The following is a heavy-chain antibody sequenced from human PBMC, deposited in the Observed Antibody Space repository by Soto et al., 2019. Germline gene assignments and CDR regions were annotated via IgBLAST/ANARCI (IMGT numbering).Heavy chain of an antibody. CDR3: ARASAYSTPWSFDN. D-gene: IGHD6-13*01. V-gene: IGHV1-18*01. Sequence: QVQLVQSGAEVKKPGASVRVSCKASGYTFSRYGISWVRQAPGQGLEWMGGISVFNGNTKESEKIQGRVTRTTYTAANTAHMELRGLRSDDTAVYYCARASAYSTPWSFDNWGQGTLVTVSS. CDR1: GYTFSRYG. CDR2: ISVFNGNT. J-gene: IGHJ4*02.